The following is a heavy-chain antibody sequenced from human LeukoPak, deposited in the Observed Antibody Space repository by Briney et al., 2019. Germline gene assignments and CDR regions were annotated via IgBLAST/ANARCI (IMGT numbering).Heavy chain of an antibody. Sequence: SQTLSLTCAVSVDSITRGGYSCTWIPPRPGEGLEWLGDIYHGGSAYFNPSPTSRVNLSHDRSKKQLSLILNTVTAADTAVYYCARYFSAAQFKWFDHWGQGTLVTVSS. CDR1: VDSITRGGYS. J-gene: IGHJ5*02. CDR3: ARYFSAAQFKWFDH. V-gene: IGHV4-30-2*01. D-gene: IGHD2-15*01. CDR2: IYHGGSA.